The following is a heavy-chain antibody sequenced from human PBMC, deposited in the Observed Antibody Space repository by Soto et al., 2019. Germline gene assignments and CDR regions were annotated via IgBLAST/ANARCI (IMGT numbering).Heavy chain of an antibody. D-gene: IGHD1-26*01. Sequence: QVQLVQSGAEVKKPGASVKVSCKASGYTFTGYYMHWVRQAPGQGLEWMGWINPNSGGTNYAQKFQGWVTMTRDRSISTAYMELSRLRSDDTAVYYCARDRLHSGSYYYYYYGMDVWGQGTTVTVSS. CDR2: INPNSGGT. CDR3: ARDRLHSGSYYYYYYGMDV. CDR1: GYTFTGYY. J-gene: IGHJ6*02. V-gene: IGHV1-2*04.